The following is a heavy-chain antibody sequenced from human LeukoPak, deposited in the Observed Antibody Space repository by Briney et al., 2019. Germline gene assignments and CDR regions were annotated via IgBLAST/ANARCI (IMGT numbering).Heavy chain of an antibody. D-gene: IGHD6-19*01. Sequence: GGSLRLSCAASGFTFSSYAMHWVRQAPGKGLEWVAVISYDGSNKYYADSVKGRFTISRDNSKNTLYLQMNSLRAEDTAVYYCARDEAVAGKVDYWGQGTLVTVSS. CDR2: ISYDGSNK. J-gene: IGHJ4*02. V-gene: IGHV3-30-3*01. CDR3: ARDEAVAGKVDY. CDR1: GFTFSSYA.